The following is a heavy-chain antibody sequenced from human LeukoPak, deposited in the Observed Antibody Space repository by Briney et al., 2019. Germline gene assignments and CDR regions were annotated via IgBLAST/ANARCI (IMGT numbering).Heavy chain of an antibody. D-gene: IGHD2-2*01. CDR3: ARDGGVGYCSTASRRRFDH. CDR1: GVTFSSYA. J-gene: IGHJ5*02. CDR2: ISYDGSNK. V-gene: IGHV3-30*04. Sequence: GRSLRLSCAASGVTFSSYAMHWGRHAPDKRREWVAVISYDGSNKYYADSVTGRFTISRDNSKNTRYLQMNSLRAEQTAAYYSARDGGVGYCSTASRRRFDHWGQGTLVTVSS.